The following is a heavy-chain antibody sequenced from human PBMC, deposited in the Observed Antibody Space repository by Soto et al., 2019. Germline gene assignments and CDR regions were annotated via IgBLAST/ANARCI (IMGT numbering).Heavy chain of an antibody. V-gene: IGHV4-39*01. CDR2: IYYSGST. CDR1: GGSISSSSYY. Sequence: SETLSLTCTVSGGSISSSSYYWGWIRQPPGKGLEWIGSIYYSGSTYYNPSLKSRVTISVDTSKNQFSLKLSSVTAADTAVYYCAASYSSSWYRESYYYYGMDVWGQGTTVTVSS. CDR3: AASYSSSWYRESYYYYGMDV. J-gene: IGHJ6*02. D-gene: IGHD6-13*01.